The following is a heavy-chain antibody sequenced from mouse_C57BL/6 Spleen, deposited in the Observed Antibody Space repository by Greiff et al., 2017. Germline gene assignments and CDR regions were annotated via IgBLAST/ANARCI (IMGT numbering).Heavy chain of an antibody. D-gene: IGHD2-3*01. Sequence: EVHLVESGGGLVKPGGSLKLSCAASGFTFSSYTMSWVRQTPEKRLEWVATISGGGGNTYYPDSVKGRFTISRDNSKTPLYLQMSSLRSEDTALYYCARHRVYDGYYFAYWGQCTTLTVSS. V-gene: IGHV5-9*01. CDR3: ARHRVYDGYYFAY. CDR1: GFTFSSYT. J-gene: IGHJ2*01. CDR2: ISGGGGNT.